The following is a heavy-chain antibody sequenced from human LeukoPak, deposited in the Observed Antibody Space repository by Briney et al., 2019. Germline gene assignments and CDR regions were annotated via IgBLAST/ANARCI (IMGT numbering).Heavy chain of an antibody. D-gene: IGHD1-20*01. CDR2: ISSSGSII. J-gene: IGHJ3*02. Sequence: GGSLRLSCAASGFTFSRYELNWVRQAPGKGLEWVSYISSSGSIIYYADSVKGRFTISRDNSKNTLYLQMNSLRAEDTAVYYCAKDTGRITITVPKDAFDIWGQGTMVTVSS. CDR3: AKDTGRITITVPKDAFDI. CDR1: GFTFSRYE. V-gene: IGHV3-48*03.